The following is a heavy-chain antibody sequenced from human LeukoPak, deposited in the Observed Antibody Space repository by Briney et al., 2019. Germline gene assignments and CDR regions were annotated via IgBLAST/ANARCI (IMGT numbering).Heavy chain of an antibody. D-gene: IGHD2-8*01. V-gene: IGHV4-34*01. Sequence: SETLSLTCAVYGGSFSGYYWSWIRQPPGKGLEWIGEFNHSGSTNYNPPLKSRVTISVDTSKNQFSLKLSSVTTADTAVYYCARRTVGYCTNGVCYTGNFDYWGQGTLVTVSS. CDR1: GGSFSGYY. CDR3: ARRTVGYCTNGVCYTGNFDY. J-gene: IGHJ4*02. CDR2: FNHSGST.